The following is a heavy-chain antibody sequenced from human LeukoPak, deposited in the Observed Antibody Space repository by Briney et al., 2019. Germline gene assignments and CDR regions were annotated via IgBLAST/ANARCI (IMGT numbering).Heavy chain of an antibody. V-gene: IGHV1-3*01. CDR2: INAGNGNT. D-gene: IGHD3-10*01. CDR1: GYTFTSYA. CDR3: ARAPMVRGVILRFDY. J-gene: IGHJ4*02. Sequence: ASVKVSCKASGYTFTSYATHWVRQAPGQGLEWMGWINAGNGNTKYSQKFQGRVTITRDTSASTAYMELSSLRSEDTAVYYCARAPMVRGVILRFDYWGQGTLVTVSS.